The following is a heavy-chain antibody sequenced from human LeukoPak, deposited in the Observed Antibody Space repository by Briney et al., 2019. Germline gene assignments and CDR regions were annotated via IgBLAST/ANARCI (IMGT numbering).Heavy chain of an antibody. Sequence: SETLSLTCTVSGGSISSSSYYWDWIRQPPGKGLEWIGSIYYSGSTNYNPSLKSRVTISVDTSKNQFSLKLSSVTAADTAVYYCARRKGRRELFRVDHRAQKYYFDYWGQGTLVTVSS. J-gene: IGHJ4*02. CDR2: IYYSGST. CDR1: GGSISSSSYY. D-gene: IGHD1-26*01. V-gene: IGHV4-39*07. CDR3: ARRKGRRELFRVDHRAQKYYFDY.